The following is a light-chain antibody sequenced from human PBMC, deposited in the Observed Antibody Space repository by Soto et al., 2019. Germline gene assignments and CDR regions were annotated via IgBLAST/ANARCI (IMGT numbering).Light chain of an antibody. CDR1: RSNIGGNT. V-gene: IGLV1-44*01. CDR3: AAWDDSLNGPL. CDR2: KNT. J-gene: IGLJ2*01. Sequence: QPVLTQPPSASGTPGQRVTISCSGSRSNIGGNTVNWYQHLPGTAPRLLVYKNTQRPSGVPDRFSASKSGTSASLAISGLQSEDEADYYCAAWDDSLNGPLFGGGTKLTVL.